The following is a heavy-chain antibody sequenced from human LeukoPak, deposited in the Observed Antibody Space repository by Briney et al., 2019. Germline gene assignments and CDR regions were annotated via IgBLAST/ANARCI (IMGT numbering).Heavy chain of an antibody. V-gene: IGHV1-8*01. CDR2: MNPNSGNT. Sequence: ASVKVSCKASGYTFTSYDINWVRQATGQGLEWMGWMNPNSGNTGYAQKFQGRVTMTRNTSISTAYMELSSLRSEDTAVYYCALRITMVRGVKRYNWFDPWGQGTLVTVSS. J-gene: IGHJ5*02. D-gene: IGHD3-10*01. CDR3: ALRITMVRGVKRYNWFDP. CDR1: GYTFTSYD.